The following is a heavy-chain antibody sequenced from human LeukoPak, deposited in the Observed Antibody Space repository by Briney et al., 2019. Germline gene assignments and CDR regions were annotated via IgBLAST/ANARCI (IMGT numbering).Heavy chain of an antibody. CDR1: GYTFTSYG. V-gene: IGHV1-18*01. CDR3: ARDLFSCSSTSCYHETFDP. Sequence: GSSVKVSCLASGYTFTSYGISWVRQAPGQGLEGMGWISAYNGNTNYAQKLQGRVTMTTDPSTSTAYMELRSLRSDDTAVYYCARDLFSCSSTSCYHETFDPWGQGTLVTVSS. CDR2: ISAYNGNT. D-gene: IGHD2-2*01. J-gene: IGHJ5*02.